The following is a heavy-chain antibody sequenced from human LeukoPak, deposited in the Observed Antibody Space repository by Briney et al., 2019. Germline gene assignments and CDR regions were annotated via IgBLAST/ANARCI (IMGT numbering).Heavy chain of an antibody. J-gene: IGHJ6*03. CDR1: GYAFTTYD. V-gene: IGHV1-8*01. Sequence: ASVKVSCKASGYAFTTYDINWVRQAPGQGLEWMGWMNPNSGNTGYAQKFQGRVTMTRNTSISTAYMELSSLRSEDTAVYYYARGLTTGYSSGWSSTPYYYYMDVWGKGTTVTISS. CDR2: MNPNSGNT. CDR3: ARGLTTGYSSGWSSTPYYYYMDV. D-gene: IGHD6-19*01.